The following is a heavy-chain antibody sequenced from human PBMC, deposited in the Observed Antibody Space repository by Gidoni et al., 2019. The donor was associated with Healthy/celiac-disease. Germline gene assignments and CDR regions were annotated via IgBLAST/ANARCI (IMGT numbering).Heavy chain of an antibody. D-gene: IGHD3-22*01. Sequence: EVQLVESGGGLVQPGGSLRLSCAASGFTFSDHYMDWVRQAPGKGLEWVGRTRNKANSYTTEYAASVKGRFTISRDDSKNSLYLQMNSLKTEDTAVYYCARVSYYYDSSGYWLDYWGQGTLVTVSS. V-gene: IGHV3-72*01. CDR2: TRNKANSYTT. CDR1: GFTFSDHY. CDR3: ARVSYYYDSSGYWLDY. J-gene: IGHJ4*02.